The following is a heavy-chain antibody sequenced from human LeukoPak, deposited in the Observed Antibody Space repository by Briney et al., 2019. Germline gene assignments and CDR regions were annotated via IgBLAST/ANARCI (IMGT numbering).Heavy chain of an antibody. V-gene: IGHV1-46*01. D-gene: IGHD3-22*01. Sequence: ASVKVSCKASGYTFTMYYIHWVRQAPGQGLEWMGIINPSGGSTSYAQKFQGRVTMTRDMSTSTVYMELSSLRSEDTAVYYCARGGYYDSSYDYMDVWGKGTTVTVSS. J-gene: IGHJ6*03. CDR2: INPSGGST. CDR3: ARGGYYDSSYDYMDV. CDR1: GYTFTMYY.